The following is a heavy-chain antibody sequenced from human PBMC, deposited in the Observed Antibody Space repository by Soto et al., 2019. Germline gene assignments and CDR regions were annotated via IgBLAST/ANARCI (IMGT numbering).Heavy chain of an antibody. Sequence: QVQLVQSGAEVKMPGASVKISCKASGYTFTNYAMQWVRQAPGQSLEWMGWINAGNGDTRYSQKFQGRATITRDTTASTAYMELRGLRSEDTAVYYCARGIWTRTRGAYYFDYWGQGTLVTVSS. CDR3: ARGIWTRTRGAYYFDY. D-gene: IGHD3-10*01. V-gene: IGHV1-3*01. CDR1: GYTFTNYA. CDR2: INAGNGDT. J-gene: IGHJ4*02.